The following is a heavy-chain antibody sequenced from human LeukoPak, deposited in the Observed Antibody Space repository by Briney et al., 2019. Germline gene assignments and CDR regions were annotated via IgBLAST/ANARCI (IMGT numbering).Heavy chain of an antibody. V-gene: IGHV3-30*03. J-gene: IGHJ4*02. CDR1: GFTFSSYD. CDR3: ARRYCGSTSCQPLDY. Sequence: GRSLRLSCAASGFTFSSYDMHWVRQAPGKGLEWVAVISYDGSNKYYADSVKGRFTISRDNSKNTLYLQINSLGAEDTAVYYCARRYCGSTSCQPLDYWGQGTLVTVSS. D-gene: IGHD2-2*01. CDR2: ISYDGSNK.